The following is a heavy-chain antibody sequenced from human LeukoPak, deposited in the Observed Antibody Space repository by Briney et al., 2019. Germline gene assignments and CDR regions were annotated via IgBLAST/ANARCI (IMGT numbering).Heavy chain of an antibody. CDR3: ARGYLYYYDVSGYPFDY. Sequence: ASVKVSCKASGYTFTDYYMHWVRQAPGQGLEWMGWISPNSGGTNYAQKFQGRVTMTRDTSISTAYMELRRLRSDDTAVYYCARGYLYYYDVSGYPFDYWGQGTLVTVSS. D-gene: IGHD3-22*01. J-gene: IGHJ4*02. V-gene: IGHV1-2*02. CDR1: GYTFTDYY. CDR2: ISPNSGGT.